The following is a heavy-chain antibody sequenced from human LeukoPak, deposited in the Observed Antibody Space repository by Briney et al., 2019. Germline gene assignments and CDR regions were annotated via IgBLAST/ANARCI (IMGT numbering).Heavy chain of an antibody. CDR1: GGSFSGYY. J-gene: IGHJ4*02. CDR3: ARDRSSSGIAVDY. CDR2: IYYSGST. D-gene: IGHD6-13*01. V-gene: IGHV4-59*12. Sequence: SETLSLTCAVYGGSFSGYYWSWIRQPPGKGLEWIGYIYYSGSTNYNPSLKSRVTISVDTSKNQFSLKLSSVTAADTAVYYCARDRSSSGIAVDYWGQGTLVTVSS.